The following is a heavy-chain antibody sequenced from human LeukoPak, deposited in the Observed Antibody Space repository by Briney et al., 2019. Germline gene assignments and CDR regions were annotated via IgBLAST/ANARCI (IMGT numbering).Heavy chain of an antibody. Sequence: SETLSLTCAVSGGSISSSNWWSWVRQPPGKGLEWIGEIYHSGSTNYNPSLKSRVTISVDKSKNQFSLKLSSVTAADTAVYYCAREPRPYYDILTGPGWGQGTLVTVSS. J-gene: IGHJ4*02. CDR1: GGSISSSNW. V-gene: IGHV4-4*02. CDR2: IYHSGST. D-gene: IGHD3-9*01. CDR3: AREPRPYYDILTGPG.